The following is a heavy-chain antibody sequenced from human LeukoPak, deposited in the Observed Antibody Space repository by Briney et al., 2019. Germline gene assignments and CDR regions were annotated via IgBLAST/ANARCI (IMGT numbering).Heavy chain of an antibody. V-gene: IGHV4-59*01. CDR3: ASLGIAVANYYFDY. CDR1: GGSISSYY. J-gene: IGHJ4*02. D-gene: IGHD6-19*01. CDR2: IYYSGST. Sequence: SETLSLTCTVSGGSISSYYWSWIRQPPGKGLEWIGYIYYSGSTNYNPSLKSRVIISVDTSKNQFSLKLSSVTAADTAVYYCASLGIAVANYYFDYWGQGTLVTVSS.